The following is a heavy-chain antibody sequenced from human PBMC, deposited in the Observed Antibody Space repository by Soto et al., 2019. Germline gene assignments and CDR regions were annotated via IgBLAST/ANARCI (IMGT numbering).Heavy chain of an antibody. J-gene: IGHJ5*02. CDR2: VSDSGSS. V-gene: IGHV4-4*07. Sequence: QMVLQESGPGLVKPSETLSLTCNVSGGSISSFYWTWIRQHAGGRMEWIGRVSDSGSSNSNPSLKTQITMSLHRSRGQFSLSLYPVTAADTEVSYWSRGVTDIDFSQWANLCDLWGQGILGTVSS. D-gene: IGHD1-26*01. CDR3: SRGVTDIDFSQWANLCDL. CDR1: GGSISSFY.